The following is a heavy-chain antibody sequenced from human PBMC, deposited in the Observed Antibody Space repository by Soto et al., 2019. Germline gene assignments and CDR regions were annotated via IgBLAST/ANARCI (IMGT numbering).Heavy chain of an antibody. CDR3: ARHWPGRCSSTISYADKGYYSYYGMDV. Sequence: PGGSLRLSCAASRFTFSSYAMHWVRQAPGKGLERVAVISYDVSKKYYADSVKGRFTISRDNSKNTLYLQMNSLRSEDTAVYYCARHWPGRCSSTISYADKGYYSYYGMDVWGPANRVT. J-gene: IGHJ6*02. CDR1: RFTFSSYA. D-gene: IGHD2-2*01. CDR2: ISYDVSKK. V-gene: IGHV3-30-3*01.